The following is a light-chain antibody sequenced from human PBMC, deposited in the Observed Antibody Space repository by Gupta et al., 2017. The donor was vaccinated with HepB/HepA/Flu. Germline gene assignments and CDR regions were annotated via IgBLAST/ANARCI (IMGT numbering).Light chain of an antibody. CDR3: QAWYSSTVV. CDR2: QDS. V-gene: IGLV3-1*01. J-gene: IGLJ2*01. CDR1: KLGDQY. Sequence: SYELTQPPSVSVSPGQTASITCSGDKLGDQYACWYQQKPGQSPMLVIYQDSKRPSWIPEPFSCSNSANTATLTILVTQAMDDADYYCQAWYSSTVVFGGGTKLTVL.